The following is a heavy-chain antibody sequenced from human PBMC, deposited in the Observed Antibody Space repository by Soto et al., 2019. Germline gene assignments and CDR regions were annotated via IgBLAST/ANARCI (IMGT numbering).Heavy chain of an antibody. CDR1: GFTFSNFA. D-gene: IGHD2-21*02. CDR2: ISSDGSSK. V-gene: IGHV3-30-3*01. CDR3: AGSDSGGINWFDP. Sequence: VRLVESGGGVVQPGRSLTLSCAASGFTFSNFAMHWIRQAPGKGLEWVALISSDGSSKFYADSVKGRLTISRDNSMNTLYLQLSSLRAEETALYYCAGSDSGGINWFDPWGQGTLVIVSS. J-gene: IGHJ5*02.